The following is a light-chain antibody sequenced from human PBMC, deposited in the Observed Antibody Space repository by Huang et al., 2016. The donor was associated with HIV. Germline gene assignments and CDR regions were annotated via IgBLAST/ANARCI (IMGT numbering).Light chain of an antibody. J-gene: IGKJ1*01. CDR2: DVS. Sequence: DIQMTQSPTSLSASAGDRVTITCQASQDISKSLNWYQQKPGKAPKLLIYDVSNLETGVPSRVSGSGSGTNFTFTISTLQPEDVGSYYCQQYDTLPTWTFGQGTKV. V-gene: IGKV1-33*01. CDR1: QDISKS. CDR3: QQYDTLPTWT.